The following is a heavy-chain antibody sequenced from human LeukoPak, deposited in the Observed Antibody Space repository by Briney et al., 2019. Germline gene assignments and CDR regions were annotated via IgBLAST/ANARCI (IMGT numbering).Heavy chain of an antibody. CDR3: ARGYSTSWGHLDY. Sequence: GGSLRLSCAASGFTVSSNYMSWVRQAPGKGLECVSLIFSGGGTYYADSVKGRFTISKDYSKNTLYLQMSSLRAEDTAVSYCARGYSTSWGHLDYWGQGTLVTVSS. D-gene: IGHD6-13*01. J-gene: IGHJ4*02. V-gene: IGHV3-53*01. CDR1: GFTVSSNY. CDR2: IFSGGGT.